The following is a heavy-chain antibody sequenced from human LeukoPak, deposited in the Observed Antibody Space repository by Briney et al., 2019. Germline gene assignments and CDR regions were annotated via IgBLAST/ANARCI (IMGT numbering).Heavy chain of an antibody. CDR3: ARARYCSSTSCYISPLDY. CDR1: GFTFSSYA. Sequence: GGSLRLSCEASGFTFSSYAMHWVRQAPGEGLEWVSIISYDAGYKYYADSVKGRFAISRDNSNNTLYLQMDSLRAEDTAVYYCARARYCSSTSCYISPLDYWGQGTLVTVSS. V-gene: IGHV3-30*09. CDR2: ISYDAGYK. D-gene: IGHD2-2*02. J-gene: IGHJ4*02.